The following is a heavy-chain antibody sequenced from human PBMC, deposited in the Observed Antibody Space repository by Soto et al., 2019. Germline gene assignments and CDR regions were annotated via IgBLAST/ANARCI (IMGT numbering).Heavy chain of an antibody. CDR1: GFTFSSYA. CDR2: ISGSGGST. D-gene: IGHD3-3*01. Sequence: GGSLRLSCSSSGFTFSSYAMSWVRQAPGKGLEWVSAISGSGGSTYYADSVKGRFTISRDNSKNTLYLQMNSLRAEDTAVYYCAKDSEVRFLEWLAHYYYYYGMDVWGQGTTVNVAS. CDR3: AKDSEVRFLEWLAHYYYYYGMDV. V-gene: IGHV3-23*01. J-gene: IGHJ6*02.